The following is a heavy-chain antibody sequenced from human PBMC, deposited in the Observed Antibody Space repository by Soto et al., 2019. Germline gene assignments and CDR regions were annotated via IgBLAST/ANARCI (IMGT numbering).Heavy chain of an antibody. D-gene: IGHD2-15*01. CDR2: IIPILGIA. Sequence: QVQLVQSGAEVKKPGSSVKVSCKASGGTFSSYAISWVRQAPGQGLEWLGRIIPILGIANYAQKFQGRVTITADKPTSTAYRELSSLRSEDTAVYYRASGVRCSGGSCYSPMGDWGQGPLVTVSS. CDR3: ASGVRCSGGSCYSPMGD. V-gene: IGHV1-69*02. CDR1: GGTFSSYA. J-gene: IGHJ4*02.